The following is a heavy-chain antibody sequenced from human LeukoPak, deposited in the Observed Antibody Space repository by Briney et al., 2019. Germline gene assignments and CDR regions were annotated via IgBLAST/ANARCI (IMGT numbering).Heavy chain of an antibody. Sequence: PGGSLRLSCAASGFTFSSYSMNWVRQAPGKGLEWVSYISSSSSTIYYADSVKGRFTISRDNAENSLYLQMNSLRAEDTAVYYCARIGPYYDFWSGYPYYYYYMDVWGKGTTVTVSS. D-gene: IGHD3-3*01. CDR1: GFTFSSYS. CDR2: ISSSSSTI. V-gene: IGHV3-48*01. J-gene: IGHJ6*03. CDR3: ARIGPYYDFWSGYPYYYYYMDV.